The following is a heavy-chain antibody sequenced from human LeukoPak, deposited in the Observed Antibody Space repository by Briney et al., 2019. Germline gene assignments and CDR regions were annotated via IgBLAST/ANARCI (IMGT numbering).Heavy chain of an antibody. CDR2: STPATDST. V-gene: IGHV3-21*01. Sequence: GGSLRLSCAASGLVFSSYTMGWVRHAPGKGLEWVSSSTPATDSTNYADSVQGRFTISRDNAKKTAYLQMNSLRVEATAIYFCVGNQDFWSGYHAFEYWGQGILVTVSS. D-gene: IGHD3-3*01. CDR3: VGNQDFWSGYHAFEY. CDR1: GLVFSSYT. J-gene: IGHJ4*02.